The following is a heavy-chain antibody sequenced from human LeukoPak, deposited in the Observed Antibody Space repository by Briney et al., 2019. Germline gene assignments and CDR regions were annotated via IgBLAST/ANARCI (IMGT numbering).Heavy chain of an antibody. D-gene: IGHD3-10*01. J-gene: IGHJ4*02. CDR1: GGSISSSSYY. V-gene: IGHV4-39*01. CDR3: ARGEGSGSYYPFDY. CDR2: IYYSGST. Sequence: SSETLSLTCTVSGGSISSSSYYWGWIRQPPGKGLEWIGSIYYSGSTYYNPSLKSRVTISVDTSKNQFSLKLSSVTAADTAVYYCARGEGSGSYYPFDYWGQGTLVTVSS.